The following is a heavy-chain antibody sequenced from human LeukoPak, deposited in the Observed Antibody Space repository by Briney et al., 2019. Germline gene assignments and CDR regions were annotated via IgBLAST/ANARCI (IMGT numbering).Heavy chain of an antibody. V-gene: IGHV4-38-2*02. CDR3: ARAGDCSSTSCYSLFDP. D-gene: IGHD2-2*01. CDR1: GYSISSGYY. CDR2: IYHSGST. J-gene: IGHJ5*02. Sequence: SETLSLTCTVSGYSISSGYYWGWIRQPPGKGLEWIGSIYHSGSTYYNPSLKSRVTISVDTSKNQFSLKLSSVTAADTAVYYCARAGDCSSTSCYSLFDPWGQGTLVTVSS.